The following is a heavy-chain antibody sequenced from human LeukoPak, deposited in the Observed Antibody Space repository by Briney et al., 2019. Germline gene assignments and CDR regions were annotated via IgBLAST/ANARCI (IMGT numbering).Heavy chain of an antibody. CDR2: INHSGST. J-gene: IGHJ5*02. D-gene: IGHD5-24*01. V-gene: IGHV4-34*01. CDR1: GGSFSGYY. CDR3: AKGMARVNWFDP. Sequence: SETLSLTCAVYGGSFSGYYWSWIRQPPGKGLEWVGEINHSGSTNYNPSLKSRVTISVDTSKNQFSLKLSSVTAADTAVYYCAKGMARVNWFDPWGQGTLVTVSS.